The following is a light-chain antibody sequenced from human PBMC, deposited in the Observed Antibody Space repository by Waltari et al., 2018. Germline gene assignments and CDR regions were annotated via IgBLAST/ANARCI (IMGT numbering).Light chain of an antibody. CDR1: TSNIGSNT. J-gene: IGLJ3*02. CDR2: TNN. Sequence: QSVLTQPPSASGTPGQRVTISCSGSTSNIGSNTVNWYRQLPGTAPKLLIYTNNQRPSGVPDRLSGSKSGTSASLAISGLQSEDEADYYCAAWDDSLIWVFGVGTKLTVL. V-gene: IGLV1-44*01. CDR3: AAWDDSLIWV.